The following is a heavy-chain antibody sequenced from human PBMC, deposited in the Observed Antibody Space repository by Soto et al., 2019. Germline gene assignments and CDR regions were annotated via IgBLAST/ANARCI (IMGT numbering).Heavy chain of an antibody. Sequence: HPRGSLRRSCAASGFTFSSYAMSWVRQAPGKGLEWVSAISGSGGSTYYADSVKGRFTISRDNSKNTLYLQMNSLRDEDTAVYYCAKVPVDTGMADFDYWGQGTLVNVSS. CDR1: GFTFSSYA. V-gene: IGHV3-23*01. CDR3: AKVPVDTGMADFDY. J-gene: IGHJ4*02. D-gene: IGHD5-18*01. CDR2: ISGSGGST.